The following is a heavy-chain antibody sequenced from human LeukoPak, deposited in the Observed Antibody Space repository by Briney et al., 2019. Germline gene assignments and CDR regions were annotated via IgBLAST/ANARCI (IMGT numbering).Heavy chain of an antibody. J-gene: IGHJ4*02. V-gene: IGHV1-2*02. CDR3: ARSPHILTGENFDY. CDR1: GYTFTGYY. Sequence: GASVKVSCKASGYTFTGYYMHWVRQAPGQGLEWMGWINPNHGDTNYAQKFQDRVSVTRDTSISTAYMHLSRLRSADTAVYYCARSPHILTGENFDYWGQGTLLTVSS. CDR2: INPNHGDT. D-gene: IGHD3-9*01.